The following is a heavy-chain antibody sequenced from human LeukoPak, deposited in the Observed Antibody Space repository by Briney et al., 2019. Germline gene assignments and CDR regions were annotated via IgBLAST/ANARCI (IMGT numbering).Heavy chain of an antibody. J-gene: IGHJ3*02. Sequence: SETLSLTCTVSGGSISSGDYYWSWIRQPPGKGLEWIGYIYYSGSTSYNPSLKSRLTISVDTSKNQFSLQLNSVTPDDTAVYYCARINWDDAFDIWGQGTMVTVSS. CDR3: ARINWDDAFDI. V-gene: IGHV4-30-4*01. CDR2: IYYSGST. CDR1: GGSISSGDYY. D-gene: IGHD1-1*01.